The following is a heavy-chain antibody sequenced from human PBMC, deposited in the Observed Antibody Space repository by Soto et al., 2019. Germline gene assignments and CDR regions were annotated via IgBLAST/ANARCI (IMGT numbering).Heavy chain of an antibody. CDR2: IYHSGST. D-gene: IGHD2-2*01. Sequence: PSETLFRTCAVEGGSFSGYRWSCIRQPPGKGLEWIGYIYHSGSTYYTPSLKSRVTISVDRSKNQFSLKLSSVTAADTAVYYCSRVPDRWGQGTLVTVS. CDR3: SRVPDR. J-gene: IGHJ5*02. CDR1: GGSFSGYR. V-gene: IGHV4-34*01.